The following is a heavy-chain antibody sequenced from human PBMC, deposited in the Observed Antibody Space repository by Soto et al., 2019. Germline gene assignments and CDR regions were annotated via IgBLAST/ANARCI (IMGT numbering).Heavy chain of an antibody. V-gene: IGHV1-18*04. Sequence: ASVKVSCKASGYTFTGYYMHWVRQAPGQGLEWMGWINPNSGNTNYAQKLQGRVTMTTDTSTSTAYMELRSLRSDDTAVYYCARDQELDIVLMVYASDNWFDPWGQGTLVTVSS. J-gene: IGHJ5*02. D-gene: IGHD2-8*01. CDR2: INPNSGNT. CDR1: GYTFTGYY. CDR3: ARDQELDIVLMVYASDNWFDP.